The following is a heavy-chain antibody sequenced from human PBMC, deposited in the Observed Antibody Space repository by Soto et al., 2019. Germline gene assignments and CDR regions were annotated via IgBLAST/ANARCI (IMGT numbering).Heavy chain of an antibody. J-gene: IGHJ6*02. D-gene: IGHD6-13*01. CDR2: ISWNSGSI. Sequence: SLRLSCAASGFTFDDYAMHWVRQAPGKGLEWVSGISWNSGSIGYADSVKGRFTISRDNAKNSLYLQMNSLRAEDTALYYCAKDNALLAANYYYYGMDVWGQGTTVTVSS. CDR1: GFTFDDYA. V-gene: IGHV3-9*01. CDR3: AKDNALLAANYYYYGMDV.